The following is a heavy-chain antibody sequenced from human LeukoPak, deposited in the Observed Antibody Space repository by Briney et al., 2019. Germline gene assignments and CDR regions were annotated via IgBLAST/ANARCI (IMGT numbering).Heavy chain of an antibody. Sequence: PSETLSLTCTVSGGSISSYYWSWIWQPPRKGLGWIGYIYYSGSTNYNTSLTSRVTISLATSKTKISLILSSVTATHTAVYCCARRGSGWYLDYWGQGTLVTVSS. CDR3: ARRGSGWYLDY. D-gene: IGHD6-19*01. CDR2: IYYSGST. V-gene: IGHV4-59*01. J-gene: IGHJ4*02. CDR1: GGSISSYY.